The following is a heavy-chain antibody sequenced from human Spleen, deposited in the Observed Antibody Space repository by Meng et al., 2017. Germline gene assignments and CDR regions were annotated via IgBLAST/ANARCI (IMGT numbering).Heavy chain of an antibody. CDR3: ATHGLLLRVRYFYGVDV. V-gene: IGHV1-18*01. D-gene: IGHD2-15*01. Sequence: SVKVSCRASGYTFTSYGISWVRQAPGQGLEWMGWISAYNGNTNYAQKLQGRVTMTTDTSTSTAYMELRSLRSDDTAVYYCATHGLLLRVRYFYGVDVWGQGTTVTVSS. J-gene: IGHJ6*02. CDR1: GYTFTSYG. CDR2: ISAYNGNT.